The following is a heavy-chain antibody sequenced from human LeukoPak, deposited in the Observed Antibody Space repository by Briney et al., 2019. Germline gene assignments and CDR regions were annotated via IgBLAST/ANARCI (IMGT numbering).Heavy chain of an antibody. Sequence: SQTLSLTCTVSGGSINNGDYYCSWIRQSPGKALERIGYISYSGSTYYNPSLKSRVTISVDTSKNQFSLKLRSVTAADTAVYYCARAGFGIDFWGQGTLVTVSS. V-gene: IGHV4-30-4*08. CDR3: ARAGFGIDF. D-gene: IGHD3-10*01. J-gene: IGHJ4*02. CDR2: ISYSGST. CDR1: GGSINNGDYY.